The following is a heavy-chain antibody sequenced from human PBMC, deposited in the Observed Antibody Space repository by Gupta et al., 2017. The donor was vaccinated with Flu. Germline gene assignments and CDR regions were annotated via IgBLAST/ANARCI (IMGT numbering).Heavy chain of an antibody. CDR1: GDSITSGDYY. D-gene: IGHD2-15*01. CDR2: IYTSGAT. J-gene: IGHJ5*01. CDR3: ARVRSGGNWFDS. V-gene: IGHV4-61*02. Sequence: QVRLQESGPGLVKPLQTLSLTCTVSGDSITSGDYYWNWVRQPAGKGLEWIGRIYTSGATYYNAALNGRVTMSIETSKNQFSLKLISVTAADTAVYYCARVRSGGNWFDSWGQGTLGTVSS.